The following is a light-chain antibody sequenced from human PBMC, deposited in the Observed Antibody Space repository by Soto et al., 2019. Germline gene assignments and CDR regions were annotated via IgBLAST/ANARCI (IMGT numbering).Light chain of an antibody. J-gene: IGLJ1*01. Sequence: QAVVTQEPSLTVSPGGTVTLTCASSTGAVTSGYYPNWFQQKPGQAPRALMYSTNNKQSWTPARFSGSLLGGKAALTLSGVQPEDEAEYYCLLYYGGADVFGTGTKLTVL. CDR1: TGAVTSGYY. V-gene: IGLV7-43*01. CDR2: STN. CDR3: LLYYGGADV.